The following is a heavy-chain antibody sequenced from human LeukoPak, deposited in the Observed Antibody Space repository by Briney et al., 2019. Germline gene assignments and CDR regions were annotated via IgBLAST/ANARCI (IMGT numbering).Heavy chain of an antibody. V-gene: IGHV4-34*01. CDR2: INHSGST. J-gene: IGHJ4*02. CDR3: ARSSGYPRNYFDY. Sequence: SETLSLTCAVYGGSFSGYYWSWIRQPPGKGLEGIGEINHSGSTNYNPSLKSRVTISVDTSKNQFSLKLSSVTAADTAVYYCARSSGYPRNYFDYWGQGTLVTVSS. D-gene: IGHD5-12*01. CDR1: GGSFSGYY.